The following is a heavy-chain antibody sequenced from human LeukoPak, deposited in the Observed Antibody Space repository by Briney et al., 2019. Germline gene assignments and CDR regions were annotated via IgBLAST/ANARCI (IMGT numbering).Heavy chain of an antibody. CDR3: AKGRYHLATVTLLDY. V-gene: IGHV3-66*01. CDR1: GFTVSSNY. CDR2: IYSGGST. J-gene: IGHJ4*02. D-gene: IGHD4-17*01. Sequence: SLRLSCAASGFTVSSNYMSWVRQAPGKGLEWVSVIYSGGSTYYADSVKGRFTISRDNSKNTLYLQMNSVRAEDTAIYYCAKGRYHLATVTLLDYWGQGTLVTVSS.